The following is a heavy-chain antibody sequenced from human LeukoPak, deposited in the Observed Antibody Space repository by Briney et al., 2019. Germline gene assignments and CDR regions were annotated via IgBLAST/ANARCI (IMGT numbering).Heavy chain of an antibody. CDR1: GFTFSNYW. J-gene: IGHJ3*02. CDR3: ARDKYGGNSNAFDI. Sequence: GGSLRLSCAASGFTFSNYWMHWVRQVPGKGLVWVSRIGTDGSSTTYTDYVKGRFTISRDNAKNTLYLQMNSLRAEDTAVYYCARDKYGGNSNAFDIWGQGTLVTVSS. D-gene: IGHD4-23*01. V-gene: IGHV3-74*01. CDR2: IGTDGSST.